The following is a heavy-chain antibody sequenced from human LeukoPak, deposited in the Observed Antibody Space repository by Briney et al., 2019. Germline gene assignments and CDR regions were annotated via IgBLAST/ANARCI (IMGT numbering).Heavy chain of an antibody. V-gene: IGHV3-30*02. J-gene: IGHJ4*02. CDR2: IPYDGTNK. CDR1: GFTFSSDA. D-gene: IGHD6-13*01. CDR3: AKGRLRAAGLDY. Sequence: GGSLRLSCAATGFTFSSDAMHWVRQAPGKGLEWVAFIPYDGTNKYYADSVKGRFTISRDNSKNTLCLQMNSLRAEDTAVYYCAKGRLRAAGLDYWGQGTLVTVSS.